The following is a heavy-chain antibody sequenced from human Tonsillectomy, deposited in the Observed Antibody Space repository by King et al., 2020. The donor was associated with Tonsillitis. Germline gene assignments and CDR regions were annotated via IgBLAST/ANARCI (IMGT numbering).Heavy chain of an antibody. CDR3: ASQGSDYSNDYFDY. CDR2: IYYSGST. CDR1: GGSISSSSYY. V-gene: IGHV4-39*01. Sequence: LQLQESGPGLVKPSETLSLTCTVSGGSISSSSYYWGWIRQPPGKGLEWIGSIYYSGSTYYNPSLKSRVTISVDTSKNQFSLKLSSVTAADTAVYYCASQGSDYSNDYFDYWGQGTLVTVSS. J-gene: IGHJ4*02. D-gene: IGHD4-11*01.